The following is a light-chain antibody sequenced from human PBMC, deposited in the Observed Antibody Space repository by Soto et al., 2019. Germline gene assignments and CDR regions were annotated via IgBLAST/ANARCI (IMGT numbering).Light chain of an antibody. Sequence: QSALTQPASVSGCPGQSITISCTGTRSDVGGYNYVYWHQQHPGKAPKLMIYDVTNRPSGVSDRFSGSKSGNTASLTISGLQAEDEADYYCSSYTSSSTYVFGAWTKLTVL. V-gene: IGLV2-14*01. CDR2: DVT. J-gene: IGLJ1*01. CDR3: SSYTSSSTYV. CDR1: RSDVGGYNY.